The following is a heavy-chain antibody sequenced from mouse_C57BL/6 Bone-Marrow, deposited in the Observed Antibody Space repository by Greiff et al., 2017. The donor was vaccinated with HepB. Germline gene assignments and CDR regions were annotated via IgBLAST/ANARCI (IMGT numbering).Heavy chain of an antibody. V-gene: IGHV1-69*01. Sequence: QVQLQQPGAELVMPGASVKLSCKASGYTFTSYWMHWVKQRPGQGLEWIGEIDPSDSYTNYNQKFKGKSTLTVDKSSSTAYMQLSSLTSEDSAVYYCARRVELAMDYWGQGTSVTVSS. J-gene: IGHJ4*01. CDR2: IDPSDSYT. D-gene: IGHD1-1*02. CDR1: GYTFTSYW. CDR3: ARRVELAMDY.